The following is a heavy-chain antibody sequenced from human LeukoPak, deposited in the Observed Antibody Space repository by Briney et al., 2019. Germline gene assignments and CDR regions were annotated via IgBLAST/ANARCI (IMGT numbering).Heavy chain of an antibody. V-gene: IGHV3-23*01. CDR2: ISGSDDST. D-gene: IGHD6-13*01. CDR1: GFIFSNYA. J-gene: IGHJ4*02. Sequence: GGSLRLSCAASGFIFSNYAMSWVRQAPGKGLEWVSTISGSDDSTYYADSVRGRFTISRDNAKNSLYLQMNSLRAEDTALYYCAKDTSDIAAAGSLFDYWGQGTLVTVSS. CDR3: AKDTSDIAAAGSLFDY.